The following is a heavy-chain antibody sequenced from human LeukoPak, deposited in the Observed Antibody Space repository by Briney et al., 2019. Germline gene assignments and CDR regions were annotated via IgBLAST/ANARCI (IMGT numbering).Heavy chain of an antibody. CDR3: ARDQGYSSGWATRLGY. V-gene: IGHV3-30-3*01. J-gene: IGHJ4*02. D-gene: IGHD6-19*01. CDR2: ISYDGSNK. CDR1: GFTFSSYA. Sequence: PGRSLRLSCAASGFTFSSYAMHWVRQAPGKGLEWVAVISYDGSNKYYADSVKGRFTISRDNSKNTLYLQMNSLRAEDTAVYYCARDQGYSSGWATRLGYWGQGTLVTVSS.